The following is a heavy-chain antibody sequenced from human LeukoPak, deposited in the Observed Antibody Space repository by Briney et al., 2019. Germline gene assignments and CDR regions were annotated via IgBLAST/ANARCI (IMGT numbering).Heavy chain of an antibody. CDR3: ARGCIAAVPYYFDY. CDR1: GGSFSGYY. V-gene: IGHV4-34*01. J-gene: IGHJ4*02. D-gene: IGHD6-13*01. Sequence: PSETLSLTCAVYGGSFSGYYWSWIRQPPGKGLEWIGEINHSGSTSYNPSLKSRVTISVDTSKNQFSLKLSSVTAADTAVYYCARGCIAAVPYYFDYWGQGTLVTVSS. CDR2: INHSGST.